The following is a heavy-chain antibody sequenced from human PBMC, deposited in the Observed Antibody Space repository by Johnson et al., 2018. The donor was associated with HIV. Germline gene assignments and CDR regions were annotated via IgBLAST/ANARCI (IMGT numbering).Heavy chain of an antibody. CDR3: SKNGVPDTWNYHDAFDI. CDR1: GFTFSSYG. Sequence: QVQLVESGGGVVQPGRSLRLSCAASGFTFSSYGMHWVRQAPGKGLEWVAVISYDGSDKYYAESVKGRFTISRDTSKSTLYLQMNSLRAQDTAVDYCSKNGVPDTWNYHDAFDIWGQGTMVTVSS. J-gene: IGHJ3*02. D-gene: IGHD1-7*01. CDR2: ISYDGSDK. V-gene: IGHV3-30*19.